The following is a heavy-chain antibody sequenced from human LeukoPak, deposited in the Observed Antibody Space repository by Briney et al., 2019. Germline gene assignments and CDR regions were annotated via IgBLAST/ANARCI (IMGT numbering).Heavy chain of an antibody. CDR3: ASRSSIWSGYQDTLYYFDS. Sequence: SETLSLTCTVSGGSISSYYWSWIRQPPGKRLEWIGHIYYSGSTNYNPSLKSRVTISVDTSKNQFSPKLSSVTAADTAVYYCASRSSIWSGYQDTLYYFDSWGQGTLVTVSS. CDR1: GGSISSYY. CDR2: IYYSGST. V-gene: IGHV4-59*01. D-gene: IGHD3-3*01. J-gene: IGHJ4*02.